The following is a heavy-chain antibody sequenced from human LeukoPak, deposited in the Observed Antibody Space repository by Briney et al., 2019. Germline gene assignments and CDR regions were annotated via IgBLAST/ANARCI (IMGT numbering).Heavy chain of an antibody. CDR3: VLQVAPTSCFDY. D-gene: IGHD2-15*01. V-gene: IGHV1-46*01. J-gene: IGHJ4*02. CDR1: GYTFTSYY. CDR2: INPSGGST. Sequence: GASVKVSCKASGYTFTSYYMHWVRQAPGQGLEWMGIINPSGGSTSYAQKFQGRVTMTRDTSTSTVYMELSSLRSEDTAVYYCVLQVAPTSCFDYWGQGTLVTVSS.